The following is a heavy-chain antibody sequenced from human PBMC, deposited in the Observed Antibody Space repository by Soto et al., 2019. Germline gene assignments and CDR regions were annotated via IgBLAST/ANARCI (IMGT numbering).Heavy chain of an antibody. J-gene: IGHJ6*02. CDR1: GGTFSSYA. D-gene: IGHD3-10*01. Sequence: SVKVSCKASGGTFSSYAISWVRQAPGQGLEWMGGIIPIFGTANYAQKFQGRVTITADKSTSTAYMELSSLRSEDTAVYYCARGVMVRGVIGYYYYGMDVWGQGTTVTVSS. CDR3: ARGVMVRGVIGYYYYGMDV. V-gene: IGHV1-69*06. CDR2: IIPIFGTA.